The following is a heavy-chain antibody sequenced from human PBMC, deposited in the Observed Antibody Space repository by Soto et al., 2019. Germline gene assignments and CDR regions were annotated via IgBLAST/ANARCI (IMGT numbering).Heavy chain of an antibody. J-gene: IGHJ6*02. CDR1: GFTFSSYA. V-gene: IGHV3-23*01. Sequence: GSLRLSCAASGFTFSSYAMSWVRQAPGKGLEWVSAISDSAGSTYYADSVKGRFTISRDNSKNTLYLQMNSLRAEDTAVYYCAKGGSSAYYYYGMDVWGQGTTVTVSS. D-gene: IGHD6-6*01. CDR3: AKGGSSAYYYYGMDV. CDR2: ISDSAGST.